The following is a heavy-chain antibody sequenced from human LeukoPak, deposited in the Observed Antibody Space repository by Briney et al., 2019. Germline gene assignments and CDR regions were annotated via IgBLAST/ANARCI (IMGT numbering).Heavy chain of an antibody. J-gene: IGHJ4*02. CDR3: ARVVVVIGRGYGYYFDY. V-gene: IGHV4-30-2*01. Sequence: SETLSLTCAVPGGSISSGGYSWSWIRQPPGTGLEWIGYIYHSRSTYYNPSLKSRVTISVDRSKNQFSLKLSSVTAADTAVYYCARVVVVIGRGYGYYFDYWGQGTLVTVSS. CDR2: IYHSRST. D-gene: IGHD3-22*01. CDR1: GGSISSGGYS.